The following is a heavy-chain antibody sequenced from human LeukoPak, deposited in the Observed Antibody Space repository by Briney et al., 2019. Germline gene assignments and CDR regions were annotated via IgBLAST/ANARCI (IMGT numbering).Heavy chain of an antibody. J-gene: IGHJ2*01. Sequence: GGSLRLSCAASGFTFSSYSMNWVRQAPGKGLEWVSSISSSSSYIYYADSVKGRFTISRDNAKNSLYLQMNSLRAEDTAVYYCARTLNYVALRNWYFDLWGRGTLVTVSS. D-gene: IGHD4-11*01. CDR3: ARTLNYVALRNWYFDL. CDR1: GFTFSSYS. CDR2: ISSSSSYI. V-gene: IGHV3-21*01.